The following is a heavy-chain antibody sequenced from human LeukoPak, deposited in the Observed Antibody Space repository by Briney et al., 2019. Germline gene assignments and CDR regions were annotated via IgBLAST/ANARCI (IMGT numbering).Heavy chain of an antibody. Sequence: QPGGSLRLSCAASGFTLSSYGMHWVRQAPGKGLEWVAVIWYDGSNKYYADSVKGRFTISRDNSKNTLYLQMNSLRAEDTAIYYCTKDVVPDSGWDLDYWGQGTLVTVSS. CDR3: TKDVVPDSGWDLDY. D-gene: IGHD6-19*01. J-gene: IGHJ4*02. CDR1: GFTLSSYG. CDR2: IWYDGSNK. V-gene: IGHV3-33*06.